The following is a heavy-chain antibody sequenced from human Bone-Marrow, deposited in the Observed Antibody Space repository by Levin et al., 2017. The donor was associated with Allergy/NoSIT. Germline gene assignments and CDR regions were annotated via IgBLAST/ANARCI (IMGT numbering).Heavy chain of an antibody. V-gene: IGHV3-53*01. CDR2: IYSGGGS. Sequence: PSETLSLTCAASGFIVSDNYMSWVRQAPGKGLDWVSVIYSGGGSVFYADSVKGRFTISRDNSKNTLYLQMDSLRAEDTAMYYCTRYCSSASCYFDAFDIWGQGTMVTVSS. CDR1: GFIVSDNY. D-gene: IGHD2-2*01. CDR3: TRYCSSASCYFDAFDI. J-gene: IGHJ3*02.